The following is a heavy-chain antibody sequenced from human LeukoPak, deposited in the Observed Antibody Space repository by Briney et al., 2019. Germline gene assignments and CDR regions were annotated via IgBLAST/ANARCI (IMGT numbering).Heavy chain of an antibody. CDR1: GFTFSSYG. D-gene: IGHD6-19*01. J-gene: IGHJ4*02. CDR2: IRYDGSNK. CDR3: ARALIAVAGTIEYYFDY. V-gene: IGHV3-30*02. Sequence: PGGSLRLSCAASGFTFSSYGMHWVRQAPGKGLEWVAFIRYDGSNKYYADSVKGRFTISRDNSKNTLYLQMNSLRAEDTAVYYCARALIAVAGTIEYYFDYWGQGTLVTVSS.